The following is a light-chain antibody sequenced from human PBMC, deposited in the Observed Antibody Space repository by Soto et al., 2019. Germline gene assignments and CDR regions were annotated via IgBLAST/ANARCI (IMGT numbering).Light chain of an antibody. V-gene: IGLV1-44*01. J-gene: IGLJ3*02. CDR2: ANN. CDR3: AAWDDSLTGWV. Sequence: QSALTQPPSASGTPGQRVTMSCSGRSSNIGRNTVNWYQQLPRTAPKVVIYANNQRPSGVPDRFSGSKSGTSASLAISGLQSEDEADYYCAAWDDSLTGWVFGGGTKLTVL. CDR1: SSNIGRNT.